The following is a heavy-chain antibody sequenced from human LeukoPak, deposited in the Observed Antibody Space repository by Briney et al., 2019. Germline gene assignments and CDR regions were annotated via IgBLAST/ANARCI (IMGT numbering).Heavy chain of an antibody. CDR1: GDSIYGHY. CDR2: IYYSGNT. CDR3: ARSRYGSGAYAWIDY. V-gene: IGHV4-59*11. Sequence: SETLSLTCTVSGDSIYGHYWSWIRQPPGKGLDWIGNIYYSGNTNYNPSLKSRVTISVDMSKNQISLNLRSVTAADTAVYYCARSRYGSGAYAWIDYWGQGTLVTVSS. D-gene: IGHD6-19*01. J-gene: IGHJ4*02.